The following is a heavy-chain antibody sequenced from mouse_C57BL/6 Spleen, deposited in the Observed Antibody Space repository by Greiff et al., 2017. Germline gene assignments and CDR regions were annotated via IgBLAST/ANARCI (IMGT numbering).Heavy chain of an antibody. CDR3: ARCYGSSYDAMDY. CDR1: GYTFTSYW. Sequence: QVQLQQPGAELVRPGSSVKLSCKASGYTFTSYWMHWVKQRPIQGLEWIGNIDPSDSETHYNQKFKDKATLTVDKSSSTAYMQLSSLTSEDSAVYFCARCYGSSYDAMDYWGQGTSVTVSS. D-gene: IGHD1-1*01. J-gene: IGHJ4*01. CDR2: IDPSDSET. V-gene: IGHV1-52*01.